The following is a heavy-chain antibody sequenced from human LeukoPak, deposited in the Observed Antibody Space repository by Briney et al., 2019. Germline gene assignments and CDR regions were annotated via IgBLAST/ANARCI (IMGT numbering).Heavy chain of an antibody. D-gene: IGHD3-16*01. CDR3: ARGGGLDV. J-gene: IGHJ6*02. CDR2: INHNGNVN. CDR1: GFTFSTCG. Sequence: NPGGSLRLSCAASGFTFSTCGMHWARQAPGKGLEWVASINHNGNVNYYVDSVKGRFTISRDNAKNSLYLQMSNLRAEDTAVYFCARGGGLDVWGQGATVTVSS. V-gene: IGHV3-7*03.